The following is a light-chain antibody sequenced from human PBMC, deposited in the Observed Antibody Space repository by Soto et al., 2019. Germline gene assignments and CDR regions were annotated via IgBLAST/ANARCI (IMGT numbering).Light chain of an antibody. CDR2: EVS. CDR1: NGDVGNYDL. V-gene: IGLV2-23*02. Sequence: QCALTQPASVSGSPGQSITISCTGTNGDVGNYDLVSWYQQHPGKAPKLMIYEVSQRPSGVSDRFSGSKSANTASLTISGLQAEDEADYYCCSYAGSSTYVFGIGTKLTVL. CDR3: CSYAGSSTYV. J-gene: IGLJ1*01.